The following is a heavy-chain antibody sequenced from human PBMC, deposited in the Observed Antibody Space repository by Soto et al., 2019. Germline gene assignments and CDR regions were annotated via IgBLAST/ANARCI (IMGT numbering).Heavy chain of an antibody. J-gene: IGHJ5*02. CDR1: GGTFSSYA. V-gene: IGHV1-69*13. CDR2: IIPIFGTA. Sequence: SVKVSCKASGGTFSSYAISWVRQAPGQGLEWMGGIIPIFGTANYAQKFQGRVTITADESTSTAYMELSSLRSEDTAVYYCARGGYSGPNWFNPWGQGTLVTVSS. CDR3: ARGGYSGPNWFNP. D-gene: IGHD1-26*01.